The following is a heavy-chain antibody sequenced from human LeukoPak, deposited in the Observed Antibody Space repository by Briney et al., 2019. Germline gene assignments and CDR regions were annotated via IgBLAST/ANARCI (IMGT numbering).Heavy chain of an antibody. Sequence: GSSVKVSCKASGGTFSSYAISWVRQAPGQGLEWMGGIIPIFGTANYAQKFQGGVTITTDESTSTAYMELSSLRSEDTAVYYCSITVAYGDYVYYYYYMDVWGKGTTVTVSS. J-gene: IGHJ6*03. CDR2: IIPIFGTA. D-gene: IGHD4-17*01. V-gene: IGHV1-69*05. CDR3: SITVAYGDYVYYYYYMDV. CDR1: GGTFSSYA.